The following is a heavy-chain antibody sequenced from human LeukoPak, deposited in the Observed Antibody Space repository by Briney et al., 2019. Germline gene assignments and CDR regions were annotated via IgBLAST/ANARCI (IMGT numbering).Heavy chain of an antibody. CDR1: GFTFSNYW. J-gene: IGHJ3*01. Sequence: GGSLRLSCAASGFTFSNYWVSWVRQAPGEGLERVAIIEQDGSEKFYVDSVKGRFTVSRDDAENSLYLQMNSLRVDDTAVYYCARVLRTYCCAFDVWGQGTMVTVSS. CDR3: ARVLRTYCCAFDV. V-gene: IGHV3-7*01. D-gene: IGHD3-10*01. CDR2: IEQDGSEK.